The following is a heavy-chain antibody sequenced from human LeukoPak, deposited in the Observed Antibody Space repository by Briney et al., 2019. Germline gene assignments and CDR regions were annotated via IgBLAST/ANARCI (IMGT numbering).Heavy chain of an antibody. D-gene: IGHD3-16*02. Sequence: ASVKVSCKASGYTFTGYYMHWVRQAPGQGLEWMGWINPNSGGINYAQKFQGRVTMTRDTSISTAYMELSRLRPDDTAVYYCARVEYYDYVWGSYRSYYFDYWGQGTLVTVSS. CDR3: ARVEYYDYVWGSYRSYYFDY. CDR1: GYTFTGYY. V-gene: IGHV1-2*02. J-gene: IGHJ4*02. CDR2: INPNSGGI.